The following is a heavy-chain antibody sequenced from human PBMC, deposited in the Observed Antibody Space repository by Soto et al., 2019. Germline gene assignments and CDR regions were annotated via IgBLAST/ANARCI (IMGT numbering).Heavy chain of an antibody. V-gene: IGHV1-69*13. CDR3: ARGGRYYYDSSGTGAFDI. CDR2: IIPIFGTA. D-gene: IGHD3-22*01. J-gene: IGHJ3*02. CDR1: GGTFSSYS. Sequence: SVKVSCKASGGTFSSYSISWVRQAPGQGLEWMGGIIPIFGTANYAQKFQGRVTITADESTSTAYMELSSLRSEDTAVYYCARGGRYYYDSSGTGAFDIWGQGTMVTVSS.